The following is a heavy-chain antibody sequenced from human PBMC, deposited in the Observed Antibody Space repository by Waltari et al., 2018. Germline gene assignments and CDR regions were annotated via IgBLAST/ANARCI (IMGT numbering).Heavy chain of an antibody. D-gene: IGHD4-17*01. CDR1: GDVFENYA. CDR2: IIPMFNNP. V-gene: IGHV1-69*01. CDR3: ARGSKFGDYGDLDY. J-gene: IGHJ4*02. Sequence: VQLVQSGAEVTKPGSSVRVSCKTSGDVFENYAISWVRQAPGKGLEWMGGIIPMFNNPNYAQRSEGTVTITADESTSTGYMELTGLTSEDTAIYYCARGSKFGDYGDLDYWGQGTLVTVS.